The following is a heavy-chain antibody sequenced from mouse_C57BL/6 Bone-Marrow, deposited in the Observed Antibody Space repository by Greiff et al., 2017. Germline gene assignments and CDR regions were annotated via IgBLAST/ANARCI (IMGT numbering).Heavy chain of an antibody. CDR1: GFTFSSYG. Sequence: EVQVVESGGDLVKPGGSLKLSCAASGFTFSSYGMSWVRQTPDKRLEWVATISSGGSYTYYPDSVKGRFTISRDNAKNTLYLQMSSLKSEDAAMYYCARHGGYYVGFAYWGQGTLVTVSA. V-gene: IGHV5-6*01. CDR2: ISSGGSYT. J-gene: IGHJ3*01. CDR3: ARHGGYYVGFAY. D-gene: IGHD2-3*01.